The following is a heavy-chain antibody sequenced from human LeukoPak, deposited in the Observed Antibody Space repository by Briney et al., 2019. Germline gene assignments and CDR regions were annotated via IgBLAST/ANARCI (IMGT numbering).Heavy chain of an antibody. CDR3: AREIRGVPLFYFDY. V-gene: IGHV4-4*07. CDR1: GGSLNNYY. D-gene: IGHD3-10*01. J-gene: IGHJ4*02. CDR2: MYAGGIT. Sequence: SETLSLTCAVSGGSLNNYYWSWIRQPAGQGLEWIGRMYAGGITFYNPSLKSRVTMSLDTSKNSSSLRLSSVTAADTALYYCAREIRGVPLFYFDYWGQGILVTVSS.